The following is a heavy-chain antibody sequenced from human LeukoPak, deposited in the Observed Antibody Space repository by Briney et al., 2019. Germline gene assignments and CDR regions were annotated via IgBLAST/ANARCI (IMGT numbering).Heavy chain of an antibody. CDR1: GGSISSSSYY. V-gene: IGHV4-39*07. CDR3: ARVPLRDCSSTSCLRYFYMDV. J-gene: IGHJ6*03. D-gene: IGHD2-2*01. Sequence: SETLSLTCTVSGGSISSSSYYWGWIRQPPGKGLEWIGSIYYSGSTYYNPSLKSRVTISVDTSKNQFSLKLSSVTAADTAVYYCARVPLRDCSSTSCLRYFYMDVWGKGTTVTVS. CDR2: IYYSGST.